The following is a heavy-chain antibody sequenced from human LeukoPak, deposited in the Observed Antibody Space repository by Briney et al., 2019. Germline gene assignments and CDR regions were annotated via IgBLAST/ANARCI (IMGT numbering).Heavy chain of an antibody. CDR1: GFTFDDYA. CDR2: ISWNSGSI. D-gene: IGHD3-10*01. J-gene: IGHJ4*02. CDR3: ARTGSFPAPFDY. Sequence: PGRSLRLSCAASGFTFDDYAMHWVRQAPGKGLEWVSGISWNSGSIGYADSVKGRFTVSRDNAKNSLYLQMNSLRAEDTALYYCARTGSFPAPFDYWGQGTLVTVSS. V-gene: IGHV3-9*01.